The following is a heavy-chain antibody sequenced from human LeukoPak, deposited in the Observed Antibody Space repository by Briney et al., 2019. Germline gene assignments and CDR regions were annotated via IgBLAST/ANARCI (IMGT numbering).Heavy chain of an antibody. CDR3: AGSKSYAFDF. D-gene: IGHD6-13*01. CDR1: GFTFSSNW. CDR2: IKYDGSEK. J-gene: IGHJ3*01. V-gene: IGHV3-7*01. Sequence: GGSLRLSCVASGFTFSSNWMSWVRQAPGKGLEWLANIKYDGSEKYYVDSVKGRFSISRDNAKNSVFLEMNSLRAEDTAEYYCAGSKSYAFDFWGQGTMVTVSS.